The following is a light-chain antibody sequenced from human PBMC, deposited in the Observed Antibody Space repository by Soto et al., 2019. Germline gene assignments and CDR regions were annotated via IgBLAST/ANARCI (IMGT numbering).Light chain of an antibody. CDR2: DVS. V-gene: IGLV2-14*01. CDR3: SSYTSSSTLYV. Sequence: AVVTQPASVSGSPGQSITISCTGTSSDVGGSNYVSWYQQHPGKAPKLMIYDVSNRPSGVSNRFSGSKSGNTASLTISGLQAEDEADYYCSSYTSSSTLYVFGTGTKLTVL. CDR1: SSDVGGSNY. J-gene: IGLJ1*01.